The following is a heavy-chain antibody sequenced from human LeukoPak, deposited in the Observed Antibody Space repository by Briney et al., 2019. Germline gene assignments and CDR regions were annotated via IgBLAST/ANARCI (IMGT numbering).Heavy chain of an antibody. D-gene: IGHD3-3*01. V-gene: IGHV3-7*01. CDR3: ARVTDLGPTQDYDFWSGSDDNLFDP. Sequence: PGGSLRLSCAASGFTFSSYWMSWVRQAPGKGLEWVANIKQDGRERYYVDSVKGRFTISRDNANNSLYLQMNSLRAEDTAVYYCARVTDLGPTQDYDFWSGSDDNLFDPWGQGTLVTVSS. CDR2: IKQDGRER. CDR1: GFTFSSYW. J-gene: IGHJ5*02.